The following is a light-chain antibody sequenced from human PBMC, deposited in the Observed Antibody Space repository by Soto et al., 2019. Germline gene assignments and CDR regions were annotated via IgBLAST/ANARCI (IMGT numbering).Light chain of an antibody. CDR1: QSISTY. J-gene: IGKJ1*01. CDR2: AAS. Sequence: DIPMTQSPSSLSASVGDRVTITCRASQSISTYLNWYLQKPGKAPKVLIYAASRLQSGAPSRFSGSGSGTDFTLTISSLQPEDFATYYCQQSYSSPQTFGQGTKVEIK. V-gene: IGKV1-39*01. CDR3: QQSYSSPQT.